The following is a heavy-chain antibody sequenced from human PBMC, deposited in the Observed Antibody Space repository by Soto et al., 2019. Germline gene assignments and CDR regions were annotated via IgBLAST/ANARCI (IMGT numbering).Heavy chain of an antibody. Sequence: VHLVQSGAEVKKPGASVKVSCKGSGYAFTTYGITWVRQAPGQGLEWMGWISAHNGNTNYAQKLQGRVTVTRDTSTSTAYMELRSLRSDDTAVYYCARGRYGEYWGPGALVTVSS. V-gene: IGHV1-18*01. CDR1: GYAFTTYG. J-gene: IGHJ4*02. CDR2: ISAHNGNT. CDR3: ARGRYGEY. D-gene: IGHD3-10*01.